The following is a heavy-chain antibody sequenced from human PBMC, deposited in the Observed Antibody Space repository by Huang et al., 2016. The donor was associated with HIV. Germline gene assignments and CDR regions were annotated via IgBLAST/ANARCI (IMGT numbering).Heavy chain of an antibody. Sequence: QITLKESGPTLVKPTQTLTLTCTFSGFSITTDGAGVGWIRRPPGKALEWLALIFWDDDKRYSPSLKNRLSITKDTSKNQVVLTMTNMDPVDTATYFCAHRQTYDFWSGSFDSWGQGTLVTVSS. D-gene: IGHD3-3*01. CDR3: AHRQTYDFWSGSFDS. V-gene: IGHV2-5*02. CDR2: IFWDDDK. J-gene: IGHJ4*02. CDR1: GFSITTDGAG.